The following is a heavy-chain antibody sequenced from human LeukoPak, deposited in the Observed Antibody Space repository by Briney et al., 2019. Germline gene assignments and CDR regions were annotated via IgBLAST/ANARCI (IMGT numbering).Heavy chain of an antibody. D-gene: IGHD2/OR15-2a*01. CDR3: TTELSSILDKFR. CDR2: KSKTEGGTT. J-gene: IGHJ4*02. Sequence: GSLRLSCAASGFTLTNAWMNWVRQTPGKGLEWVGRKSKTEGGTTDYAAPVKGRFTISRGDSQNTLYLQMNSLKTEDTAVYYCTTELSSILDKFRWGQGTLVTVSS. V-gene: IGHV3-15*01. CDR1: GFTLTNAW.